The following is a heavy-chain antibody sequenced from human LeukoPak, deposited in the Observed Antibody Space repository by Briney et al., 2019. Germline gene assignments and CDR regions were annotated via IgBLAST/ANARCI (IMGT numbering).Heavy chain of an antibody. V-gene: IGHV3-7*05. CDR3: ARSGSHDY. J-gene: IGHJ4*02. Sequence: GGSLRLSCEASGFSFSIYWMSWVRQAPGKGLEWVATIKEDGSETYYVDSVKGRFTISRDNAKNSLYLQMNSLRADDTAVYYCARSGSHDYWGQGTLVTVSS. CDR1: GFSFSIYW. CDR2: IKEDGSET. D-gene: IGHD1-26*01.